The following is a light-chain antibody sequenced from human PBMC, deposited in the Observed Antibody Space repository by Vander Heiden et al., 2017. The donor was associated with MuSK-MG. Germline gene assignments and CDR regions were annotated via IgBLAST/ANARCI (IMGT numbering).Light chain of an antibody. J-gene: IGKJ4*01. CDR3: QQYDNPLLT. CDR1: QDISNY. V-gene: IGKV1-33*01. Sequence: DIQTTQSPSSLSASVGDRVTITCQASQDISNYLNWYQQKPGKAPKLLIYDASNLETGVPSRFSGSGSGTDFTFTISSLQPEDIATYYCQQYDNPLLTFGGGTKVEIK. CDR2: DAS.